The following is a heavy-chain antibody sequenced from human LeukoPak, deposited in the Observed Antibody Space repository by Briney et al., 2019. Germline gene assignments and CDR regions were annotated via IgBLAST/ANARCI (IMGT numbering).Heavy chain of an antibody. CDR1: GFTFSNYG. V-gene: IGHV3-30*02. Sequence: PGGSLRLSCTASGFTFSNYGMHWVRQAPGKGLEWVAFIRFDGTHQYYADSVKGRFTISRDNSKNTVYLQIYSLTPDDTAVYFCSKTSLSDSSGHYYYMDVWGKGTTVTISS. CDR3: SKTSLSDSSGHYYYMDV. D-gene: IGHD3-3*01. CDR2: IRFDGTHQ. J-gene: IGHJ6*03.